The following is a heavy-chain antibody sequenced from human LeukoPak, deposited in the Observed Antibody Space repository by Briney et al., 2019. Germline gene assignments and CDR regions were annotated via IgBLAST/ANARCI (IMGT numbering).Heavy chain of an antibody. V-gene: IGHV4-38-2*01. J-gene: IGHJ4*02. CDR3: AKYCSSTSCYYFDY. D-gene: IGHD2-2*01. CDR2: IYHSGST. Sequence: TPETLSLTCAVSGYSISSGYYWGWIRQPPGKGLEWIGSIYHSGSTYYNPSLKSRVTISVDTSKNQFSLKLSSVTAADTAVYYCAKYCSSTSCYYFDYWGQGTLVTVSS. CDR1: GYSISSGYY.